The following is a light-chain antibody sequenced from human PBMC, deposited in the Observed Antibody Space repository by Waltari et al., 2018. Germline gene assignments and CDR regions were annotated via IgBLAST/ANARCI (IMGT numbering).Light chain of an antibody. J-gene: IGKJ4*01. CDR2: RES. Sequence: DIQMTQSPSTLSASVGDRVTITCRASQSISVWLAWYQQTPGRVPKRLIFRESSLESGVPSRFSGSGSGTEFTLTISSLQPDDFATYYCQQYDSYSTTFGGGTKVEIK. CDR3: QQYDSYSTT. CDR1: QSISVW. V-gene: IGKV1-5*03.